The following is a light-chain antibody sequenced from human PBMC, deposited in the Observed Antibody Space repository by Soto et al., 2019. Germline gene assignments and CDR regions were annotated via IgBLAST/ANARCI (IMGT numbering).Light chain of an antibody. CDR3: QHYGTSPFT. V-gene: IGKV3-20*01. CDR2: GPS. CDR1: QSISSSY. Sequence: EVVWTQSPGTLSLSPGERAPLSCRASQSISSSYLAWYQQKPGQAPRLLIYGPSNRATGIPDRFSVSGSGTDFTLTISSLEPEDFAVYFCQHYGTSPFTCGQGTRLEI. J-gene: IGKJ5*01.